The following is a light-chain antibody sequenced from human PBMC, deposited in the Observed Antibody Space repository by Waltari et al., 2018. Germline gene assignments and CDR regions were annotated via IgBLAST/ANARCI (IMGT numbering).Light chain of an antibody. CDR1: QSISDW. CDR2: KAS. V-gene: IGKV1-5*03. Sequence: DIQMTQSPSTLSASVGDRVTITCRASQSISDWLAWDQQKPGKAPKLLIYKASDLESGVPSRFSGSGSGTEFTLTISSLQPDDFATYYCQHYDGFPWTFGQGTEVESK. J-gene: IGKJ1*01. CDR3: QHYDGFPWT.